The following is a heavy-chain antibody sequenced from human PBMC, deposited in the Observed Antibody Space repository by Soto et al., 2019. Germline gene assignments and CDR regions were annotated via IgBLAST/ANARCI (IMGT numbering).Heavy chain of an antibody. Sequence: VASVKVSCKASGYTFTSYGISWVRQAPGQGLEWMGWISAYNGNTNYAQKLQGRVTMTTDTSTSTAYMELRSLRSDDTAVYYCARDVDIVATRRRNWFDPWGQGTLVTVSS. J-gene: IGHJ5*02. CDR3: ARDVDIVATRRRNWFDP. V-gene: IGHV1-18*04. CDR2: ISAYNGNT. CDR1: GYTFTSYG. D-gene: IGHD5-12*01.